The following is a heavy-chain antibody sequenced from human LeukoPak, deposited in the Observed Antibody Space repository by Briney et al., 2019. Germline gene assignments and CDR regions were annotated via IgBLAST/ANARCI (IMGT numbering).Heavy chain of an antibody. CDR2: IYPSGGST. V-gene: IGHV1-46*02. CDR3: ARDGAMTTVVTPFDY. D-gene: IGHD4-23*01. J-gene: IGHJ4*02. CDR1: GYTFNSYY. Sequence: WASVKVSCKASGYTFNSYYMHWVRQAPGQGLEWMGIIYPSGGSTGYAQKFQGRVIMTRDMSTSTVYMELSSLRSEDTAVYYCARDGAMTTVVTPFDYWGQGTLVTVSS.